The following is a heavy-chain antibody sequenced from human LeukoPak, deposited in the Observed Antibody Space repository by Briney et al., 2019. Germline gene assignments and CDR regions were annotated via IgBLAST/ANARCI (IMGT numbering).Heavy chain of an antibody. CDR1: GGTFSSYA. J-gene: IGHJ4*02. V-gene: IGHV1-69*01. CDR2: IIPIFGTA. D-gene: IGHD3-10*01. Sequence: GASVKVSCKASGGTFSSYAISRVRQAPGQGLEWMGGIIPIFGTANYAQKFQGRVTITADESTSTAYMELSSLRSEDTAVYYCARLHGQYGSGSYHLDYWGQGTLVTVSS. CDR3: ARLHGQYGSGSYHLDY.